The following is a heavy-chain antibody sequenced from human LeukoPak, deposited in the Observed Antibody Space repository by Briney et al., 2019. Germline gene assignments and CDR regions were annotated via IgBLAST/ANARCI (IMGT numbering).Heavy chain of an antibody. CDR2: ISGSGDRT. Sequence: GGSLRLSRALSGFTLSNYVMSCVRDAPGERLECVLAISGSGDRTYSAHPVKGQFTISSDHATNTLYLQINSLRTHDRALYYYANAFYSGYDSHLDYWGEGTLVALCS. J-gene: IGHJ4*02. CDR1: GFTLSNYV. D-gene: IGHD5-12*01. CDR3: ANAFYSGYDSHLDY. V-gene: IGHV3-23*01.